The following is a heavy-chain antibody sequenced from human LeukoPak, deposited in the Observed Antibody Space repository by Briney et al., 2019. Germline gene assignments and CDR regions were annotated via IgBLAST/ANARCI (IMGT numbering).Heavy chain of an antibody. J-gene: IGHJ6*02. CDR1: GYTFTSYD. D-gene: IGHD1-26*01. V-gene: IGHV1-8*01. CDR3: ARGDAGNNGMDV. CDR2: MNPNSGNT. Sequence: ASVKVSCKASGYTFTSYDINWVRQATGQGLEWMGWMNPNSGNTGYAQKFQGRVTMTRNTSISTAYMELSSLRSEDTAVYYCARGDAGNNGMDVWGQGTTVTVSS.